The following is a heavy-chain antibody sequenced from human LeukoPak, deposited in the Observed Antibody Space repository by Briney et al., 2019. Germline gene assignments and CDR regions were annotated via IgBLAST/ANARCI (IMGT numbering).Heavy chain of an antibody. J-gene: IGHJ4*02. D-gene: IGHD1-26*01. CDR3: ARENSGSYREFDY. CDR2: IYYSGST. CDR1: GGSISSSY. V-gene: IGHV4-59*12. Sequence: SETLSLTCTVSGGSISSSYWSWNRQPPGKGLEWIGDIYYSGSTTYNPSLRSRVSMSVDTSKNQFSLKLSSVTAADTAVFYCARENSGSYREFDYWGQGTLVTVSS.